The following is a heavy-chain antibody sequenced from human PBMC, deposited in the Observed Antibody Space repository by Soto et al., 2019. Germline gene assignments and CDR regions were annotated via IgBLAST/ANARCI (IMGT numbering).Heavy chain of an antibody. Sequence: QVQLVQSGAEVKKPGASVKVSCKASGYTFTSYYMHWVRQAPGQGLEWMGIINPSGGSTSYAQKFQGRGTMTRDTSTSTVYMELSSLRSEDTAVYYCARDIGYCSSTSCYAIVYWGQGSLVTVSS. D-gene: IGHD2-2*03. CDR3: ARDIGYCSSTSCYAIVY. CDR1: GYTFTSYY. V-gene: IGHV1-46*01. CDR2: INPSGGST. J-gene: IGHJ4*02.